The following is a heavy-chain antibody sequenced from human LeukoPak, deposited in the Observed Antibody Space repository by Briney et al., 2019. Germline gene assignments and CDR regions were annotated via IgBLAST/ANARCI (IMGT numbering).Heavy chain of an antibody. CDR3: ARVITIFGVVIIPVAFDI. J-gene: IGHJ3*02. V-gene: IGHV1-2*02. D-gene: IGHD3-3*01. Sequence: ASVKVSCKASGYTFTGYYIHWVRQAPGQGLEWMGWINPHSGGTNYAQKFQGRVTMTTNTSTSTAYMELRSLRSDDTAVYYCARVITIFGVVIIPVAFDIWGQGTMVTVSS. CDR1: GYTFTGYY. CDR2: INPHSGGT.